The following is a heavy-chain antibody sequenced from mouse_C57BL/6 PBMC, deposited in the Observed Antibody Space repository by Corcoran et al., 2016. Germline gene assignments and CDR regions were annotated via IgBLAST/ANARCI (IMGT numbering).Heavy chain of an antibody. J-gene: IGHJ1*02. CDR3: AREGLGPRGYFDG. Sequence: QVQLKQSGAELVRPGASVKLSCKASGYTFTDYYINWVKQRPGQGLEWIARIYPGSGNTYYNEKFKGKATLTAEKSSSTAYMQLRSLTSEDSAVYFCAREGLGPRGYFDGWGTGTTVTVSA. V-gene: IGHV1-76*01. CDR1: GYTFTDYY. CDR2: IYPGSGNT. D-gene: IGHD4-1*01.